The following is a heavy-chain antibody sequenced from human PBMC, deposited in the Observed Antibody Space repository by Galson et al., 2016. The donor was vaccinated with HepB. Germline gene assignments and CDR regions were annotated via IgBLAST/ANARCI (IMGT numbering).Heavy chain of an antibody. Sequence: SLRLSCATSGFTFSRYTVHWVRQAPGRRLAWVAGISYDESNKYFANSVKSRFTISRENSQDTLYLQMNSLRVKDTAVYYCVRVGGYSGSLAQEAYFDYWGQGTLVTVSS. D-gene: IGHD1-26*01. CDR2: ISYDESNK. V-gene: IGHV3-30*04. J-gene: IGHJ4*02. CDR1: GFTFSRYT. CDR3: VRVGGYSGSLAQEAYFDY.